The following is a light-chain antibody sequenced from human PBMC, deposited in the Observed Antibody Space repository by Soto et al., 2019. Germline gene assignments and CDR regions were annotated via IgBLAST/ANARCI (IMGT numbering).Light chain of an antibody. CDR1: QNVGSY. J-gene: IGKJ5*01. CDR3: QQRHMWPIT. V-gene: IGKV3-11*01. CDR2: DAY. Sequence: LRQSPSTLSLSPSDSAILSCMASQNVGSYLTWYVQTPGQAPRLLIYDAYNRATGIPPRFSGSGSGTDFTLTISSLEPEDSAVYYCQQRHMWPITFGQGTRLEI.